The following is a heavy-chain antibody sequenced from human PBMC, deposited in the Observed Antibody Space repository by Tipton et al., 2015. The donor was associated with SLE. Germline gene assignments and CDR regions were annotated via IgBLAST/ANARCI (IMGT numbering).Heavy chain of an antibody. D-gene: IGHD1-26*01. CDR1: GFTFSSYA. Sequence: SLRLSCAASGFTFSSYAMHWVRQAPGKGLEWVAVISYDGSNKYYADSVKGRFTISRDNSKNTLYLQMNSLRAEDTAVYYCARSLSVGATKDSAFDIWGQGTMVTVSS. CDR3: ARSLSVGATKDSAFDI. CDR2: ISYDGSNK. V-gene: IGHV3-30-3*01. J-gene: IGHJ3*02.